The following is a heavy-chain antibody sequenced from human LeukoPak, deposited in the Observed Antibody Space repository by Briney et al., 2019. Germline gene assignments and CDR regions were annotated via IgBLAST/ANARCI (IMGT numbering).Heavy chain of an antibody. CDR3: AKGRYESSGFNWAA. Sequence: GGSLRLSCAASGFTFSSYAMSWVRQAPGKGLEWVSALSGSGGSAYYADSVKGRFTISRDNSKNTLYLQMNSLRAEDTAVYYCAKGRYESSGFNWAAWGQGTLVTVSS. J-gene: IGHJ4*02. CDR2: LSGSGGSA. V-gene: IGHV3-23*01. CDR1: GFTFSSYA. D-gene: IGHD3-22*01.